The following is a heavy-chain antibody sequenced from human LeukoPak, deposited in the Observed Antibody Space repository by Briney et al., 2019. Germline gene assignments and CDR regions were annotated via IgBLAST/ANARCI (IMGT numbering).Heavy chain of an antibody. V-gene: IGHV4-59*01. D-gene: IGHD6-13*01. CDR1: SASISTYY. CDR2: IYYSGST. Sequence: SETLSLTCTVSSASISTYYWSWIRQPPGKGLEWIGYIYYSGSTNYNPSLKSRVTISVDTSKNQFSLKLSSVTAADTAVYYCARGEEAAAVDYWGQGTLVTVSS. CDR3: ARGEEAAAVDY. J-gene: IGHJ4*02.